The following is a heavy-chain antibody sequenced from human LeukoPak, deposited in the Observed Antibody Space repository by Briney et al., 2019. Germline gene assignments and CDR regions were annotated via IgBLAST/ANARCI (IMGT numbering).Heavy chain of an antibody. Sequence: GRSLRLSCAASGFTFSSYGMHWVRQAPGKGLEWVSTIHYSDGTTYYADSVKGRFTVSRDNSKNTLSLQMDNLRTEDTAVYYCAKGGGRPLDDAFDIWGQETMVTVSS. J-gene: IGHJ3*02. CDR1: GFTFSSYG. V-gene: IGHV3-23*01. CDR2: IHYSDGTT. CDR3: AKGGGRPLDDAFDI.